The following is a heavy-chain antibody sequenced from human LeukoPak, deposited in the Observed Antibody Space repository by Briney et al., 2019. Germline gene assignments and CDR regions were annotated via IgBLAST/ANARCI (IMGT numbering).Heavy chain of an antibody. Sequence: SETLSLTCTVSGGSISSGGYYWSWIRQHPGKGLEWIVYIYYSGSTYYNPSLKSRVTISVDTSKNQFSLKLSSVTAADTAVYYCARGVKSSGWYGGMDVWGQGTTVTVSS. D-gene: IGHD6-19*01. V-gene: IGHV4-31*03. CDR2: IYYSGST. J-gene: IGHJ6*02. CDR1: GGSISSGGYY. CDR3: ARGVKSSGWYGGMDV.